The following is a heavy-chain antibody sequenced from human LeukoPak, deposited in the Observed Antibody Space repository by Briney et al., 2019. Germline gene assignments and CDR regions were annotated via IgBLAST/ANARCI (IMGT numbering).Heavy chain of an antibody. CDR1: GFTIGNFG. J-gene: IGHJ4*02. CDR2: FRSRTSGATN. Sequence: GGSLRLSCAASGFTIGNFGISWFRQAPGKGLEWVGFFRSRTSGATNEYAASVKGRFTISRDDSKSIAYLQMNSLKNEDTAVYYCASYDSSGHYYYWGQGTLVTVSS. CDR3: ASYDSSGHYYY. V-gene: IGHV3-49*03. D-gene: IGHD3-22*01.